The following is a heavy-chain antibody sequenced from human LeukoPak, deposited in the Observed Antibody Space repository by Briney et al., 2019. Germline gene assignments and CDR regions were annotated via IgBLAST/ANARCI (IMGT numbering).Heavy chain of an antibody. CDR1: GFTFSSYW. Sequence: GGSLRLSCAASGFTFSSYWMHWVRQAPGKGLVWVSRIDSDGSSTSYADSVRGRFTISRDNSKSTLSLQMNSLRAEDTAIYYCATYRQVLLPFESWGQGTLVTVSS. J-gene: IGHJ4*02. CDR2: IDSDGSST. CDR3: ATYRQVLLPFES. D-gene: IGHD2-8*02. V-gene: IGHV3-74*01.